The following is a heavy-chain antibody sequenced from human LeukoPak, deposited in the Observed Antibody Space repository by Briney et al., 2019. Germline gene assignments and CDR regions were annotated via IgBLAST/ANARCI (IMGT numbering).Heavy chain of an antibody. J-gene: IGHJ6*02. CDR2: ISRSGSTT. CDR3: ARHYGPGHMDV. CDR1: GFTVSSYE. D-gene: IGHD3-10*01. Sequence: GGSLRLSCAVSGFTVSSYEMNWVRQAPGKGLEWVSYISRSGSTTYYADSVKGRFIISRDNAKNSLYLQMNSPRAEDTAVYYCARHYGPGHMDVWGQGTTVTVSS. V-gene: IGHV3-48*03.